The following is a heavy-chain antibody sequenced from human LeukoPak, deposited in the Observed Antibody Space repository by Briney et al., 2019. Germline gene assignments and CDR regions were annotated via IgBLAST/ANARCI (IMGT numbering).Heavy chain of an antibody. J-gene: IGHJ4*02. Sequence: GGSLRLSCQASGFSFRNYAMSWVGQAPGKGLEWVSSINNEGEGGGSFFADSVKGRFTISRDDSRSAVFLQMNSLSAEDTAVYYCARSGVATRHYWGRGVLVTVSS. CDR1: GFSFRNYA. V-gene: IGHV3-23*01. D-gene: IGHD6-6*01. CDR2: INNEGEGGGS. CDR3: ARSGVATRHY.